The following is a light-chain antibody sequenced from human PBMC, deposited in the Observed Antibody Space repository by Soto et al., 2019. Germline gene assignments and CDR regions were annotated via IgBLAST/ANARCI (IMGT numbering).Light chain of an antibody. V-gene: IGKV3-20*01. J-gene: IGKJ4*01. CDR3: HQYGTLPFT. CDR1: QSVSAFY. Sequence: EIVLTQSPGTLALSPGDTATLSCRPSQSVSAFYFAWYQQKPGQAPRLVIHTGSVRATGTPNRFSGSGGGRDFTLTISKLEPEDFAVYHCHQYGTLPFTFGEGTKVDIK. CDR2: TGS.